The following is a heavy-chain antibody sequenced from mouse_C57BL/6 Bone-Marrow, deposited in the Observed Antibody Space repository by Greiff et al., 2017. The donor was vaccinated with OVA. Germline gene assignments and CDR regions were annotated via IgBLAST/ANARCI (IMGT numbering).Heavy chain of an antibody. Sequence: VQGVESGPGLVAPSQSLSITCTVSGFSLTSYAISWVRQPPGKGLEWLGVLWTGGGTNYNSALKSRLSISKDDSKSQVFLKMNRLQTDDTARYYCARAYYSAYWYFDVWGTGTTVTVSS. V-gene: IGHV2-9-1*01. CDR3: ARAYYSAYWYFDV. D-gene: IGHD2-12*01. CDR2: LWTGGGT. CDR1: GFSLTSYA. J-gene: IGHJ1*03.